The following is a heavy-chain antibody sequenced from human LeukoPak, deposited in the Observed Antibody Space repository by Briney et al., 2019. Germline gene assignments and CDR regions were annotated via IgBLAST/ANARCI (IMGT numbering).Heavy chain of an antibody. Sequence: GGSLRLSCAASGFTFSDYYMSWIRQAPGKGLEWVSYISSSSSYTNYADSVKGRFSISRDNAKNSLYLQMNSLRAEDTAVYYCARGRWLQLPGYWGQGTLVTVSS. CDR3: ARGRWLQLPGY. D-gene: IGHD5-24*01. V-gene: IGHV3-11*05. CDR2: ISSSSSYT. CDR1: GFTFSDYY. J-gene: IGHJ4*02.